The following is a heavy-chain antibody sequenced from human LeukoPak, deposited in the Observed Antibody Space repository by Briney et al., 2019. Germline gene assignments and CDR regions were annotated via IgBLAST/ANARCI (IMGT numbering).Heavy chain of an antibody. J-gene: IGHJ4*02. D-gene: IGHD1-26*01. Sequence: ASVKVSCKASGYTFTSYGISWVRQAPGQGLEWMGRISAYNGNTNYAQKLQDRVTMTTDTSTSTAYMELRSLRSDDTAVYYCARDLRGIVGATTLDYWGQGTLVTVSS. CDR1: GYTFTSYG. CDR2: ISAYNGNT. CDR3: ARDLRGIVGATTLDY. V-gene: IGHV1-18*01.